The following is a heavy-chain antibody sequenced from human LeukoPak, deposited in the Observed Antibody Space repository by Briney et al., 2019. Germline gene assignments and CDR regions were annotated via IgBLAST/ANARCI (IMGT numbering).Heavy chain of an antibody. V-gene: IGHV3-7*01. CDR2: IKQDGSEK. D-gene: IGHD3-22*01. CDR3: ARVRGWLSNPFDY. J-gene: IGHJ4*02. CDR1: GFTFSSYW. Sequence: SGGSLRLSRAASGFTFSSYWMSWVRQAPGKGLEWVANIKQDGSEKYYVDSVKGRFTISRDNAKNSLYLQMNSLRAEDTAVYYCARVRGWLSNPFDYWGQGTLVTVSS.